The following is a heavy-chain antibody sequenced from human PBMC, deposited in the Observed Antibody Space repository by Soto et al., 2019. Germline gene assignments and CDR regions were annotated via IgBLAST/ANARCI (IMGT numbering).Heavy chain of an antibody. CDR1: GFTFGTTD. J-gene: IGHJ5*02. V-gene: IGHV3-23*01. D-gene: IGHD3-10*01. CDR3: VKNSGWFNT. CDR2: IDGSGGIT. Sequence: QLLQSGGGLVQPGGSLTLSCAASGFTFGTTDISWVRQAPGEGLEWVSTIDGSGGITYYADSVKGRFTISRDNSRNTVYLQMNSLRGDDTGLYYCVKNSGWFNTWGQGALVTVSS.